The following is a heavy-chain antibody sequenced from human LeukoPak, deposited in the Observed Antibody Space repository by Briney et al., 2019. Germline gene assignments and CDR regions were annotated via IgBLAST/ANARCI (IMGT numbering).Heavy chain of an antibody. D-gene: IGHD3-9*01. J-gene: IGHJ4*02. Sequence: ASVKVSCKASGYTFTSYAISWVRQAPGQGLEWMGCISGYNGDTNNAQKPQGRVTMTTDTATSTTYMELRILSTDETAVYYCARFPPRFRYFDWLPNFDYWGQGTLVTVSS. CDR2: ISGYNGDT. CDR3: ARFPPRFRYFDWLPNFDY. CDR1: GYTFTSYA. V-gene: IGHV1-18*01.